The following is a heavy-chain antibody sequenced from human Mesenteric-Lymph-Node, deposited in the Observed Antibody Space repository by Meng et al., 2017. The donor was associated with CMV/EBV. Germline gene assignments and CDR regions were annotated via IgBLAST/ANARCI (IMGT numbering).Heavy chain of an antibody. CDR3: ARGDFWSGYYTGEGSEFFDY. J-gene: IGHJ4*02. CDR1: GGSISSGDYY. CDR2: IYYSGST. V-gene: IGHV4-30-4*08. Sequence: LRLSCTVSGGSISSGDYYWSWIRQPPGKGLERIGYIYYSGSTYYNPSLKSRVTISVDTSKNQFSLKLSSVTAADTAVYYCARGDFWSGYYTGEGSEFFDYWGQGTLVTVSS. D-gene: IGHD3-3*01.